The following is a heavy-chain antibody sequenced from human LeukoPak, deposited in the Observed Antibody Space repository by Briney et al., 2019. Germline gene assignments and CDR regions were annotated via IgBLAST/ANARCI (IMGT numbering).Heavy chain of an antibody. CDR1: GFTVSSNY. CDR3: ARLYSSSSSYYFDY. Sequence: GGSLRLSCAASGFTVSSNYMSWVRQAPGKGLEWVSVIYSGGSTYYADSVRGRFTISRDNSKNTLYLQMNSPRAEDTAVYYCARLYSSSSSYYFDYWGQGTLVTVSS. CDR2: IYSGGST. J-gene: IGHJ4*02. D-gene: IGHD6-6*01. V-gene: IGHV3-66*02.